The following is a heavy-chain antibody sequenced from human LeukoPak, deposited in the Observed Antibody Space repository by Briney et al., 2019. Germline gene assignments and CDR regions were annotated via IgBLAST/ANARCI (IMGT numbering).Heavy chain of an antibody. J-gene: IGHJ4*02. Sequence: PGGSLRLSCAASGFTFSSYAMNWVRQAPGKGLEWVSGISASSSIYYADSVKGRFTISRDNSKNTLYLQVNSLRADDTAVYYCAKGSYYDSSGHYYFDYWGQGTLVTVSS. CDR2: ISASSSI. D-gene: IGHD3-22*01. CDR3: AKGSYYDSSGHYYFDY. CDR1: GFTFSSYA. V-gene: IGHV3-23*01.